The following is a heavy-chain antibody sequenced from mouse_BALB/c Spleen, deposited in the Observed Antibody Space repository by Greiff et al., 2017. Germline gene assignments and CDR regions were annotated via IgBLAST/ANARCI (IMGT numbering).Heavy chain of an antibody. CDR3: ARDVYDVDY. Sequence: EVKLMESGGGLVQPGGSLRLSCATSGFTFTDYYMSWVRQPPGKALEWLGFIRNKANGYTTEYSASVKGRFTIPRDNSQSILYLQMNTLRAEDSATYYCARDVYDVDYWGQGTTLTVSS. D-gene: IGHD2-12*01. J-gene: IGHJ2*01. CDR1: GFTFTDYY. CDR2: IRNKANGYTT. V-gene: IGHV7-3*02.